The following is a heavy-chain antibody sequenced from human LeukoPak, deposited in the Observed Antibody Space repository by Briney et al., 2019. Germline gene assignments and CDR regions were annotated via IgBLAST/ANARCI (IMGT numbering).Heavy chain of an antibody. CDR1: GYTFTGYY. CDR3: ARGAAPTGVYYFDY. J-gene: IGHJ4*02. V-gene: IGHV1-2*02. CDR2: INPNSGGT. D-gene: IGHD6-6*01. Sequence: GASVKVSCKASGYTFTGYYMHWVRQAPGQGLEWMGWINPNSGGTNYAQKFQGRVTMTRDTSISTAYMELSRLRPDDTAVYYCARGAAPTGVYYFDYWGQGTPVTVSS.